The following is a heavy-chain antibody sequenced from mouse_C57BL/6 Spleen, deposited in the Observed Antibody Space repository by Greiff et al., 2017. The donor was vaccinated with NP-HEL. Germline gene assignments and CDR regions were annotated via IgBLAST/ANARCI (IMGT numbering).Heavy chain of an antibody. CDR1: GYSITSGYY. CDR2: ISYDGSN. D-gene: IGHD2-2*01. CDR3: ARRAYGFWFAY. V-gene: IGHV3-6*01. J-gene: IGHJ3*01. Sequence: EVKVEESGPGLVKPSQSLSLTCSVTGYSITSGYYWNWIRQFPGNKLEWMGYISYDGSNNYNPSLKNRISITRDTSKNQFFLKLNSVTTEDTATYYCARRAYGFWFAYWGQGTLVTVSA.